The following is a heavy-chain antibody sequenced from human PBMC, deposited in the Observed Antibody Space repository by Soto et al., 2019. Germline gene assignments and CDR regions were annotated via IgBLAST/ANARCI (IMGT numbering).Heavy chain of an antibody. J-gene: IGHJ6*02. CDR1: GGSVSSGSYY. D-gene: IGHD3-10*01. CDR3: ARGLVRGVIITESYYYYGMDV. CDR2: IYYSGST. V-gene: IGHV4-61*01. Sequence: SETLSLTCTVSGGSVSSGSYYWSWIRQPPGKGLEWIGYIYYSGSTNYNPSLKSRVTISVDTSKNQFSLKLSSVTAADTAVYYCARGLVRGVIITESYYYYGMDVWGQGTTVTVSS.